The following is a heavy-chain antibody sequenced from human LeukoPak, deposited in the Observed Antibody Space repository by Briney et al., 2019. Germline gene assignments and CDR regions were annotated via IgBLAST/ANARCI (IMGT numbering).Heavy chain of an antibody. J-gene: IGHJ4*02. CDR2: IYPGDSET. Sequence: GESLKISCKGSGYSFTSYWIGWVRQMPGKGLEWIGIIYPGDSETRYSPSFQGQVTISADESISTAYLQWSSLRASDTAMYYCARRGTGWYFDYLGQGTLVTVSS. CDR1: GYSFTSYW. V-gene: IGHV5-51*01. CDR3: ARRGTGWYFDY. D-gene: IGHD7-27*01.